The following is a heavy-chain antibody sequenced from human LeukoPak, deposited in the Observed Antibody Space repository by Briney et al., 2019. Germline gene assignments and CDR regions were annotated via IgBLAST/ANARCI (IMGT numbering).Heavy chain of an antibody. CDR1: GFTFTSYA. CDR3: ANRIQRVDDY. Sequence: PGGSLRLSCAASGFTFTSYAMSWVRQAPGKGLEWVSAISGSGGSTYYADSVKGRFTISRDNSKNTLYLQMNSLRAEDTAVYFCANRIQRVDDYWGQGTLVTVSS. D-gene: IGHD5-18*01. CDR2: ISGSGGST. J-gene: IGHJ4*02. V-gene: IGHV3-23*01.